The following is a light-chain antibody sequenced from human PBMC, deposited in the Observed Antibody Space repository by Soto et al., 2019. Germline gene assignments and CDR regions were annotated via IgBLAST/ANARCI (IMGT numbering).Light chain of an antibody. V-gene: IGKV3-15*01. Sequence: ETGMTPSPATLSVSPGERATLTCRASQSVSSNLAWYQQKPGQAPRLLISGASTRATGIPARFSGSGSGTEFTLTITSLQSEDFAIYYCQQYNTWPRTFGQGTKVDVK. J-gene: IGKJ1*01. CDR3: QQYNTWPRT. CDR1: QSVSSN. CDR2: GAS.